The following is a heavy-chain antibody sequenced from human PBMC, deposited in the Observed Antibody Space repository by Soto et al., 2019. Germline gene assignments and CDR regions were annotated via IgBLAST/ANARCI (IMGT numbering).Heavy chain of an antibody. Sequence: GGSLRLSCAASGFTFSTYALSWVRQAPGKGLEWVSAISANGQGIYYADSVRGRFTISRDNSKNTIFLHMDSLRAKDTAVYYCAKDRNYPRDQFHYWGQGTLVTVSS. CDR2: ISANGQGI. CDR3: AKDRNYPRDQFHY. J-gene: IGHJ4*02. V-gene: IGHV3-23*01. D-gene: IGHD1-7*01. CDR1: GFTFSTYA.